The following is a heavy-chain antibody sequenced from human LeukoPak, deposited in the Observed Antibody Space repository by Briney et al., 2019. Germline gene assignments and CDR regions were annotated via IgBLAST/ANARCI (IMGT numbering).Heavy chain of an antibody. V-gene: IGHV4-34*01. CDR3: ARGLLTDTYYDFWSGLYYFDY. D-gene: IGHD3-3*01. CDR1: GGSFSGYY. Sequence: PSETLSLACAVYGGSFSGYYWSWIRQPPGKGLEWIGEINHSGSTNYNPSLKSRVTISVDTSKNQFSLKLSSVTAADTAMYYCARGLLTDTYYDFWSGLYYFDYWGQGTLVTVSS. CDR2: INHSGST. J-gene: IGHJ4*02.